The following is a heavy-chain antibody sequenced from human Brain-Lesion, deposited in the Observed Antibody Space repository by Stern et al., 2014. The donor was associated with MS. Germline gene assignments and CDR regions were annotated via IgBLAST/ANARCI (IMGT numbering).Heavy chain of an antibody. V-gene: IGHV4-61*02. J-gene: IGHJ6*02. Sequence: QLQLQESGPGLVKPSQTLSLSCTVSGGSLSSGGYYWSWIRQPAGKGLEWIGRIFNSGSTSYNPSLKSRVPISIDPSKNQFSLRLNSMTAADTAVYYCARGRVVPGFQYYATDVWGQGTTVIVSS. CDR2: IFNSGST. CDR3: ARGRVVPGFQYYATDV. CDR1: GGSLSSGGYY. D-gene: IGHD2-2*01.